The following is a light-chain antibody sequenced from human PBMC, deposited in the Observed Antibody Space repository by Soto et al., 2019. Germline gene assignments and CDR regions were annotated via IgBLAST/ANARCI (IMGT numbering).Light chain of an antibody. J-gene: IGLJ1*01. Sequence: QSALTQPASVSGSPGQSITISCTGTSSDFGGYNYVSWYQQYPGKAPKLMIYYVTNRPSGVSNRFSGPQSSTTASLTISGLQAEDEADYYCSSYTISSPYVFGSGTKLTVL. CDR1: SSDFGGYNY. CDR3: SSYTISSPYV. CDR2: YVT. V-gene: IGLV2-14*01.